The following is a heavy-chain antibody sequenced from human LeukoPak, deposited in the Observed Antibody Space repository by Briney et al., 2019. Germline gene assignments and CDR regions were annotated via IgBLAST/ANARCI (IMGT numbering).Heavy chain of an antibody. CDR2: IIPIFGTA. CDR1: GGTFSSYA. D-gene: IGHD5-12*01. V-gene: IGHV1-69*05. CDR3: ARDPAIVATARAFDI. J-gene: IGHJ3*02. Sequence: SVKVSCKASGGTFSSYAISWVRQAPGQGLEWMGGIIPIFGTANYAQKFQGRVTITTDESTSTVYMELSSLRSEDTAVYYCARDPAIVATARAFDIWGQGTMVTVSS.